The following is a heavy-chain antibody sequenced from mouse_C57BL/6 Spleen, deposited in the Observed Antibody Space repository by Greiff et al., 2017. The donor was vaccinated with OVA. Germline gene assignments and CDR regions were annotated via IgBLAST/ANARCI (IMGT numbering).Heavy chain of an antibody. CDR2: IHPNSGST. Sequence: QVQLQQSGAELVKPGASVKLSCKASGYTFTSYWMHWVKQRPGQGLEWIGMIHPNSGSTNYNEKFKSKATLTVDKSSSTAYIQLSSLTCEDSAVYYCAREYDGYYRYFDVWGTGTTVTVSS. CDR3: AREYDGYYRYFDV. CDR1: GYTFTSYW. D-gene: IGHD2-3*01. J-gene: IGHJ1*03. V-gene: IGHV1-64*01.